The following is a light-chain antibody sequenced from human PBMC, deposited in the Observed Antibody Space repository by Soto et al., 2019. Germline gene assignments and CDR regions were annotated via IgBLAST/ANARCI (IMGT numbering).Light chain of an antibody. CDR3: CSYAGSVV. CDR2: EGS. V-gene: IGLV2-23*01. Sequence: QSALTQPASVSGSPGQSITISCTGTSSDVGSYNLVSWYQQHPGKAPKLMIYEGSKRPSGVSNRFSGSKSGNSASLTISGRQAEYEADYYCCSYAGSVVFGGGTQLTVL. J-gene: IGLJ2*01. CDR1: SSDVGSYNL.